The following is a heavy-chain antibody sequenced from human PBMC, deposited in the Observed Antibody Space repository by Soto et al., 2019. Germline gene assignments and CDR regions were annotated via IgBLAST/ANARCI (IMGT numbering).Heavy chain of an antibody. V-gene: IGHV1-2*02. CDR2: INPNSGGT. CDR3: ARGPLVFVVVTANPLFDY. CDR1: GYTFTGHY. J-gene: IGHJ4*02. Sequence: ASVKVSGKASGYTFTGHYVHWVRQAPGQGLEWMGWINPNSGGTNYAQKFQGRVTMTRDTSINTAYMELSRLRSDDTALYYCARGPLVFVVVTANPLFDYWGQGTLVTVSS. D-gene: IGHD2-21*02.